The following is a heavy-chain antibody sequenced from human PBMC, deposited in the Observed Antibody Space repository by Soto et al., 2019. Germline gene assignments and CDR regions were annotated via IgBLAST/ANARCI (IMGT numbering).Heavy chain of an antibody. J-gene: IGHJ6*02. Sequence: ASVKVSCKASGYTFTGYYMHWVRQAPGQGLEWMGWINPNSGGTNYAQKFQGWVTMTRDTSISTAYMELSRLRSDDTAVYYCARESRDDLWSGYSYYGMDVWGQGTTGTVSS. V-gene: IGHV1-2*04. CDR2: INPNSGGT. CDR3: ARESRDDLWSGYSYYGMDV. CDR1: GYTFTGYY. D-gene: IGHD3-3*01.